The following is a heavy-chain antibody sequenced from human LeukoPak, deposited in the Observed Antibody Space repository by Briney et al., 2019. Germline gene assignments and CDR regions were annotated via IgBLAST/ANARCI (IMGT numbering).Heavy chain of an antibody. CDR1: GYSFTGNY. Sequence: ASVKVSCKGSGYSFTGNYMHWSRHRHAQGLGLKGLINPNGGGTNYSQKFHGRVTMTRDTSITTAYMELSRLRSDDTAVYYCARDPADNTMVRGVITYWFDAWGQGTLVTVSS. CDR3: ARDPADNTMVRGVITYWFDA. J-gene: IGHJ5*02. CDR2: INPNGGGT. D-gene: IGHD3-10*01. V-gene: IGHV1-2*02.